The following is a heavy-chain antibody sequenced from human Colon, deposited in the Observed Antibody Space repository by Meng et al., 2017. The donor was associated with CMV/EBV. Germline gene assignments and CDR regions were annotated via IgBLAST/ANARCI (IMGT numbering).Heavy chain of an antibody. CDR3: TRGQGILYA. CDR1: GFTFSDFW. D-gene: IGHD2-8*01. CDR2: IKRDGTEK. J-gene: IGHJ5*02. V-gene: IGHV3-7*01. Sequence: GESLKISCEASGFTFSDFWMSWVRQVPGKGLEWVANIKRDGTEKNYADGVKGRFTISRDNAKNSLFLYMNGLSDEDTGVYHCTRGQGILYAWGQGTLVTVSS.